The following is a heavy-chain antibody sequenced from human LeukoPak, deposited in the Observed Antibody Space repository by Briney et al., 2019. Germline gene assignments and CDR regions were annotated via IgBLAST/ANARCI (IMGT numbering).Heavy chain of an antibody. Sequence: GGSLRLSCSASGFTFSSYAMHWVRQAPGKGLEYVSAISSNGGGPYYADSVKGRFTISRDNSKNTLYLQMNSLRAEDTAVYYCATIVPDVPATLTFDYWGQGTLVTVSS. J-gene: IGHJ4*02. D-gene: IGHD2-15*01. CDR3: ATIVPDVPATLTFDY. V-gene: IGHV3-64*04. CDR1: GFTFSSYA. CDR2: ISSNGGGP.